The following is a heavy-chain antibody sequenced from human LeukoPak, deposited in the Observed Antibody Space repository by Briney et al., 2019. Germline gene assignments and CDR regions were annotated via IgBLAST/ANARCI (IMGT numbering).Heavy chain of an antibody. CDR1: GGSISSYY. J-gene: IGHJ3*02. CDR2: IYYSGST. Sequence: SETLSLTCTVSGGSISSYYWSWIRQPPGKGLEWIGYIYYSGSTNYNPSLKSRVTISVDTSKNQFSLKLSSVTAADTAVYYCARVVVRGVITPDAFDIWGQGTMVTVPS. V-gene: IGHV4-59*08. CDR3: ARVVVRGVITPDAFDI. D-gene: IGHD3-10*01.